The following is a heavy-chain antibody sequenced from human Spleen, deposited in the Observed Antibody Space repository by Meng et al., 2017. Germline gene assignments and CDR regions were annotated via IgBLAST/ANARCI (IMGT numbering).Heavy chain of an antibody. D-gene: IGHD6-13*01. J-gene: IGHJ4*02. CDR1: GFIFSTYF. CDR3: VRDRPAASGTYFFDY. Sequence: GASLKISCAASGFIFSTYFMSWVRPARGKGLEWVASIKGDGGVRYYVGSEKGRFTISRDAARNSLALQRDSLRAEDTAVYFCVRDRPAASGTYFFDYWGPGTLVTVSS. V-gene: IGHV3-7*01. CDR2: IKGDGGVR.